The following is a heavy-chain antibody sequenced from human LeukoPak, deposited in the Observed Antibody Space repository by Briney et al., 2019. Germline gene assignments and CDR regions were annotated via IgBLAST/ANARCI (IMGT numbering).Heavy chain of an antibody. D-gene: IGHD3-16*02. J-gene: IGHJ6*03. CDR3: ARHIGGGIEDMGV. V-gene: IGHV4-4*09. CDR2: IYATGT. Sequence: NPSETLSLTCTVSGGSIGTYYWSWVRQSPGTGLEWIGYIYATGTRYNPYLQSRVTISVDRSRNQFFLKMTSVTAADTAVYYCARHIGGGIEDMGVWGRGTKVTVSS. CDR1: GGSIGTYY.